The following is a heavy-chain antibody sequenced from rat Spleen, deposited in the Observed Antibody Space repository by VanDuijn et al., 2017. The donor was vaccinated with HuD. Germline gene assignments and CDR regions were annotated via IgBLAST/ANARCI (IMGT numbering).Heavy chain of an antibody. CDR1: GFSLTSYH. D-gene: IGHD1-5*01. CDR2: RWRDGDT. CDR3: ARETYIGTTNWFAY. J-gene: IGHJ3*01. V-gene: IGHV2-32*01. Sequence: QVQLKESGPGLVQPSQTLSLTCTVSGFSLTSYHVHWVRQPPGKGLEWMGVRWRDGDTSSNPALKSRLSISRDTSKSQFFLKMSSLQTEDTATYYCARETYIGTTNWFAYWGQGTLVTVSS.